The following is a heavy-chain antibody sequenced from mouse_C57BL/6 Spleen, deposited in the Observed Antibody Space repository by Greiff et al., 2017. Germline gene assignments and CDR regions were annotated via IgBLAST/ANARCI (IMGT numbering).Heavy chain of an antibody. J-gene: IGHJ2*01. V-gene: IGHV1-82*01. Sequence: QVQLKASGPELVKPGASVKISCKASGYAFSSSWMNWVKQRPGKGLEWIGRIYPGDGDTNYNGTFKGKATLTADKSSSTAYMQRSSLTSEDSAVYFCARSRLGLYFDYWGQGTTLTVSS. CDR3: ARSRLGLYFDY. D-gene: IGHD4-1*01. CDR2: IYPGDGDT. CDR1: GYAFSSSW.